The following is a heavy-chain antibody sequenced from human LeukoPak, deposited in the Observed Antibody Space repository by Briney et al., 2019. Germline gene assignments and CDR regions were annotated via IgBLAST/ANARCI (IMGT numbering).Heavy chain of an antibody. J-gene: IGHJ4*02. CDR3: ARDVDDYSDYGEEGFDY. D-gene: IGHD4-11*01. Sequence: GASVKVSCKASGYTFTGYYMHWVRQAPGQGLEWMGWINPNSGGTNYAQKFQGRVTMTRDTSISTAYMELSRLRSDDTAVYYCARDVDDYSDYGEEGFDYWGQGTLVTVSS. CDR2: INPNSGGT. CDR1: GYTFTGYY. V-gene: IGHV1-2*02.